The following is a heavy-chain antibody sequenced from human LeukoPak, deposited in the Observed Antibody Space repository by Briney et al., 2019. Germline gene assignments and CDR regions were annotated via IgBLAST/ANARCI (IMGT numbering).Heavy chain of an antibody. J-gene: IGHJ4*02. Sequence: ASVKVSCKASGYTFTGYYMHWVRQAPGQGLEWMGRINPNSGGTNYAQKFQGRVTMTRDTSISTAYMELSRLRSDDTAVYYCARVAEILVWFGELNFDYWGQGTLVTVSS. V-gene: IGHV1-2*06. D-gene: IGHD3-10*01. CDR3: ARVAEILVWFGELNFDY. CDR1: GYTFTGYY. CDR2: INPNSGGT.